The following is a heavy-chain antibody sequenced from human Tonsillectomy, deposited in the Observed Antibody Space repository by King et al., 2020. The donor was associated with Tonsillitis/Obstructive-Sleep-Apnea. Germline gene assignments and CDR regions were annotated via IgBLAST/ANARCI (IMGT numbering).Heavy chain of an antibody. D-gene: IGHD3/OR15-3a*01. CDR3: AHRRGGLSGDY. Sequence: TLKESGPTLVKPPQTLTLTCTFSGFSLSTGGVGVGWIRQPPGKALEWLAPIYWDNKKLYSPSLEIRLTITKDTSKNQVVLTMTNMDPVDTATYYCAHRRGGLSGDYWGQGTLVTVSS. CDR2: IYWDNKK. CDR1: GFSLSTGGVG. V-gene: IGHV2-5*02. J-gene: IGHJ4*02.